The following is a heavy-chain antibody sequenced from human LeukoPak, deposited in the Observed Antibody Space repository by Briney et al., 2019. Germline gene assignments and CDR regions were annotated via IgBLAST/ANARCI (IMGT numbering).Heavy chain of an antibody. CDR3: VRSPTYYNMDV. CDR1: GLTFSSYG. V-gene: IGHV3-33*05. Sequence: GGSLRLSCAVSGLTFSSYGMNWVRQAPGKGLEWLAVISYDGTNKYYADFVKGRFTISRDHSQSTVDLQMNTLGGADTAVYYCVRSPTYYNMDVWGKGTTVTVSS. CDR2: ISYDGTNK. J-gene: IGHJ6*03.